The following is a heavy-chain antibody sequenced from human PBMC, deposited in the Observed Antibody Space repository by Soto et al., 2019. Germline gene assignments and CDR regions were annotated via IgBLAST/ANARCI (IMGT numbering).Heavy chain of an antibody. CDR3: ARMGDVPYYYYGMDV. Sequence: VKVSCKASGYTFTTYGVSWVRQAPGQGLEWLGWINGYNGNAKYAENLQGRVTMTTDTSTSTAYMELRSLRSDDTAVYYCARMGDVPYYYYGMDVWGQGTTVTVSS. D-gene: IGHD3-16*01. V-gene: IGHV1-18*01. J-gene: IGHJ6*02. CDR1: GYTFTTYG. CDR2: INGYNGNA.